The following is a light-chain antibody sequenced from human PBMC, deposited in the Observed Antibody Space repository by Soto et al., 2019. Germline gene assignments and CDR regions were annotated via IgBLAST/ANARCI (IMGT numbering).Light chain of an antibody. CDR1: QSISSY. V-gene: IGKV1-39*01. Sequence: DLQMTQSPSSLSASVGDRVTITCRASQSISSYLNWYQQKPGKAPKLLIYAASSLQSGDPSRFSGSGSGTDFTLTISSLQPEDFATYYCQQSYSTPETFGQGTKVEIK. CDR3: QQSYSTPET. CDR2: AAS. J-gene: IGKJ1*01.